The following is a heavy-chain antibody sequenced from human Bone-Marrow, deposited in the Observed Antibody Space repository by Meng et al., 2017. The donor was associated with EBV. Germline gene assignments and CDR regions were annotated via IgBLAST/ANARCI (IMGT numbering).Heavy chain of an antibody. Sequence: VQLVQSGAEVKKPGASVKVSCKASGYTLTDFTRYPIHWVRQAPGQGLEWMGGIIPIFGTANYAQKFQGRVTITADESTSTAYMELSSLRSEDTAVYYCARDAPCGGDCYSYYWGQGTLVTVSS. V-gene: IGHV1-69*13. J-gene: IGHJ4*02. CDR1: GYTLTDFTRYP. CDR2: IIPIFGTA. CDR3: ARDAPCGGDCYSYY. D-gene: IGHD2-21*02.